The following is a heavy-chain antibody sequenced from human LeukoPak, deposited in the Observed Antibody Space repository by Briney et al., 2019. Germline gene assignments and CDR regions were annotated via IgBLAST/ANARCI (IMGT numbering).Heavy chain of an antibody. J-gene: IGHJ4*02. CDR2: IDSSSSTI. CDR1: GFTFSSYS. Sequence: PGGSLRLSCAASGFTFSSYSMNWVRQAPGKGLEWVSYIDSSSSTIYYADSVKGRFTISRHNPKNSLYLQMNSLRAEDTAVYECASPFDYWGQGTLVTVSS. CDR3: ASPFDY. V-gene: IGHV3-48*01.